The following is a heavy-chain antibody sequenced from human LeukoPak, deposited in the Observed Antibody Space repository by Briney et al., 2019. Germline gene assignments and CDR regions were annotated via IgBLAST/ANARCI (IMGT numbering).Heavy chain of an antibody. Sequence: SETLSLTCVVSGDSISSDNWWNWVRQPPGKGLEWIGEIFHNGSPNYNPSLKSRVTISLDTSRTQFSLKLSSVTAADTAVYYCTSSYYYDSSGYIAVWGQGTLVTVSS. D-gene: IGHD3-22*01. CDR2: IFHNGSP. CDR1: GDSISSDNW. CDR3: TSSYYYDSSGYIAV. V-gene: IGHV4/OR15-8*01. J-gene: IGHJ4*02.